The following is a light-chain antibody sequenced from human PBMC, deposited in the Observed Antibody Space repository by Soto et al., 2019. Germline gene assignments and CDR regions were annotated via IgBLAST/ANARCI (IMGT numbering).Light chain of an antibody. V-gene: IGKV3-15*01. J-gene: IGKJ4*01. Sequence: EIVMTQSPATLSLSPGERATLSCGASQSINSNLAWYQQKPGKGPRLFIFHASSRAAGIPARFSGSGSGTEFNLPISGRQSADVAVYYCQQYHNWPRATFGGGTRVEIK. CDR1: QSINSN. CDR3: QQYHNWPRAT. CDR2: HAS.